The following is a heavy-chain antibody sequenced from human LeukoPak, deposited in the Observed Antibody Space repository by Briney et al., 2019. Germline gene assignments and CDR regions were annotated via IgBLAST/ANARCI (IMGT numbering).Heavy chain of an antibody. Sequence: SETLSLTCAVSGGSFSSGSYYWSWIRQPPGKGLEWIGYIYYSGSTNYNPSLKSRVTISVDTSKNQFSLKLSSVTAADTAVYYCARDYQSYFELWGRGTLVTVSS. CDR3: ARDYQSYFEL. D-gene: IGHD2-2*01. CDR2: IYYSGST. V-gene: IGHV4-61*01. CDR1: GGSFSSGSYY. J-gene: IGHJ2*01.